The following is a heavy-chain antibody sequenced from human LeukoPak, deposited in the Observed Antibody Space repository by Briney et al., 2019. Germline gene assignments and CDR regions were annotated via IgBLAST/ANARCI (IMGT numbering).Heavy chain of an antibody. D-gene: IGHD3-22*01. V-gene: IGHV3-30*18. Sequence: GRSLRLSCAASGFTFSSYGMHWVRQAPGKGLEWGAVISFDGSNKYYADSVKGRFTISRDNYKNTLYLQMNSLRAEDTAVYYCAKGDYYYDSSGLAPVEYWGQGTLVTVS. CDR2: ISFDGSNK. CDR1: GFTFSSYG. CDR3: AKGDYYYDSSGLAPVEY. J-gene: IGHJ4*02.